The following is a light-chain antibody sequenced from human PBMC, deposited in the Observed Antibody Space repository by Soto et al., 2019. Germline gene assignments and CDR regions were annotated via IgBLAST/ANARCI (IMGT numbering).Light chain of an antibody. J-gene: IGLJ1*01. CDR2: DVS. CDR1: SSDVGGYNY. Sequence: QSALTQPRSVSGSPGQSVTISCTGTSSDVGGYNYVSWYQQHPGKAPKLMIYDVSKRPSGVPDRFSGSKSGNTASLTISGLQAEDEADYYCCSYAGSYTFNVFGTGTKPHRP. CDR3: CSYAGSYTFNV. V-gene: IGLV2-11*01.